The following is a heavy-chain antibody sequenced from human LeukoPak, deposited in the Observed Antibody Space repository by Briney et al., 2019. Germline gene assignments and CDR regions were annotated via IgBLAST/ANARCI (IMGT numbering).Heavy chain of an antibody. V-gene: IGHV1-8*01. J-gene: IGHJ5*02. D-gene: IGHD5-24*01. CDR1: GYTFTSYY. Sequence: GASVKVSCKASGYTFTSYYINWVRQATGQGPEWMGWMNPNSGNTDYAQRFQGRVTLTRDMSTSTDYLELSSLRSEDTAVYYCARDNSVRDEAWWFNPWGQGTLVTVSS. CDR2: MNPNSGNT. CDR3: ARDNSVRDEAWWFNP.